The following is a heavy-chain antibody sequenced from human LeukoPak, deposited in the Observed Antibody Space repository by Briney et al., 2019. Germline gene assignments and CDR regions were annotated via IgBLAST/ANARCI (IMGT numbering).Heavy chain of an antibody. CDR3: AKDKKRDYDYVWGSYPSFDY. Sequence: HPGGSLRLSCAASGFTFSSYAMSWVRQAPGKGLEWVSAISGSGGSTYYADSVKGRFTISRDNSKNTLYLQMNSLRAEDTAVYYCAKDKKRDYDYVWGSYPSFDYWGQGTLVTVSS. J-gene: IGHJ4*02. V-gene: IGHV3-23*01. D-gene: IGHD3-16*02. CDR2: ISGSGGST. CDR1: GFTFSSYA.